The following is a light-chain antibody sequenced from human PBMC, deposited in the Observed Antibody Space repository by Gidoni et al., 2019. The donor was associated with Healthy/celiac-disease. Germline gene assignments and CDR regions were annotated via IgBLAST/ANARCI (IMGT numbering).Light chain of an antibody. CDR3: QQSYSTPLT. Sequence: DIQMTQYPSSMSASVGDRVTITCRASQSISSYLNWYQQKPGKAPKLLIYAASSLQSGVPSRFSGSGSGTDFTLPFSTLQPEDFATYSCQQSYSTPLTFGGGTKVEIK. CDR1: QSISSY. J-gene: IGKJ4*01. CDR2: AAS. V-gene: IGKV1-39*01.